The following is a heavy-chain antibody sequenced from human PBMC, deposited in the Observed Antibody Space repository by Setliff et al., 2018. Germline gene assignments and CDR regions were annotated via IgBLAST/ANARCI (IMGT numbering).Heavy chain of an antibody. D-gene: IGHD3-22*01. CDR1: GGSISSSSYY. CDR3: ARYNYYDSSGYFLTFDY. V-gene: IGHV4-39*01. Sequence: LSLTCTVPGGSISSSSYYWGWIRQPPGKGLEWIGSIYYSGSTYYNPSLKSRVTISVDTSKNQFSLKLSSVTAADTAVYYCARYNYYDSSGYFLTFDYWGQGTLVTV. CDR2: IYYSGST. J-gene: IGHJ4*02.